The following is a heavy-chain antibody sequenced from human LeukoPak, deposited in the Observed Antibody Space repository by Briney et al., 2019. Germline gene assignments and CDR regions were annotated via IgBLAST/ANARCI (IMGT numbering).Heavy chain of an antibody. J-gene: IGHJ4*02. CDR3: YTSITDY. CDR2: IRSKIDGGAT. D-gene: IGHD2-21*01. Sequence: GGSLRLSCAASGFNVNNAWMSWVRQAPGKGLEWVGRIRSKIDGGATDYAAPVKGRFTISRDDSKNTLYLQINSLKIEDTAMYYCYTSITDYWGQGTLVTVSP. V-gene: IGHV3-15*07. CDR1: GFNVNNAW.